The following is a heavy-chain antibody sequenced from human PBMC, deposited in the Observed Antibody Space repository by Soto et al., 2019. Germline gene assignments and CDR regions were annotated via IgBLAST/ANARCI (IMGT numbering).Heavy chain of an antibody. V-gene: IGHV3-11*01. CDR2: ISGSGSTI. D-gene: IGHD2-2*03. CDR3: ARAGMDIVVVPAASPLYYYGMDV. J-gene: IGHJ6*02. CDR1: GFTFTDYY. Sequence: GGSLRLSCAASGFTFTDYYMSWIRQAPGKGLEWVSYISGSGSTIYYGASVKGRFTISRDNAKNSLYLQMNSLRTEDTAVYFCARAGMDIVVVPAASPLYYYGMDVWGQGTTVTVSS.